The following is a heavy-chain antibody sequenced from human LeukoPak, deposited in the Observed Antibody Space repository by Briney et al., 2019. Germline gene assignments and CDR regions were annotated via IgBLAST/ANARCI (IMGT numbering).Heavy chain of an antibody. CDR2: LRNDGENK. J-gene: IGHJ4*02. CDR1: GFTFSNYG. D-gene: IGHD3-9*01. V-gene: IGHV3-30*02. Sequence: PGGTLRLSCAASGFTFSNYGMHWVRQAPGKGLEWVAFLRNDGENKFYADSVKGRFTIPRDNSKNTLFLQMNSLRTEDTAAYYCAKDYQYFEYLGKAVDYWGQGTRVTVSS. CDR3: AKDYQYFEYLGKAVDY.